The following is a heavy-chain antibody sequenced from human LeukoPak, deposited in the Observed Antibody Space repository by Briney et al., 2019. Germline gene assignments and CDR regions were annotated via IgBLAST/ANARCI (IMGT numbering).Heavy chain of an antibody. J-gene: IGHJ4*02. D-gene: IGHD6-19*01. Sequence: PGGSLRLSCAASGFTFSSYGMHWVRQAPGKGLEWVAVISYDGSNKYYADSVKGRFTISRDNSKNTLYLQMNSLRAEDTAVYYCAKDFRAQPRNSGWSNWGQGTLVTVSS. CDR2: ISYDGSNK. CDR1: GFTFSSYG. CDR3: AKDFRAQPRNSGWSN. V-gene: IGHV3-30*18.